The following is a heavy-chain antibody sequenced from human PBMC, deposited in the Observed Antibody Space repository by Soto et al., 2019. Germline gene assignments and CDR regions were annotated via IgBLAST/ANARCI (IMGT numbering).Heavy chain of an antibody. CDR2: IYYSGTT. Sequence: PSETLSLTCTVSGDSSSNGIYNWSWIRQHPGKDLEWIGYIYYSGTTYYNPSLKSRVTISVDTSKNQFSVRVTSVTAADTAVYFCARGRRAAGPFDYWGHGFLVTVSS. J-gene: IGHJ4*01. V-gene: IGHV4-31*03. CDR3: ARGRRAAGPFDY. D-gene: IGHD6-13*01. CDR1: GDSSSNGIYN.